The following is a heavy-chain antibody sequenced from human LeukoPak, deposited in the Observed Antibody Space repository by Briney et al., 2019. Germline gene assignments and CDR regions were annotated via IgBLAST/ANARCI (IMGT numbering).Heavy chain of an antibody. V-gene: IGHV3-7*01. D-gene: IGHD3-16*01. CDR3: ARDMKGSLDY. Sequence: SGGSLRLSCAASGFTSSNAWMAWVRQAPGKGLEWVANINQDGSTKRYVDSVRGRFTISRDNAKNSLYLQMNSLRAEDTGLYHCARDMKGSLDYWGQGTLVTVSS. J-gene: IGHJ4*02. CDR2: INQDGSTK. CDR1: GFTSSNAW.